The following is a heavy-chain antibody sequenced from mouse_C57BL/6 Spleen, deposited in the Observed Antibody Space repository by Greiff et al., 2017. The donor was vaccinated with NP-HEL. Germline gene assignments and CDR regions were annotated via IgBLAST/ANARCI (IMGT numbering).Heavy chain of an antibody. CDR2: INPSSGYT. J-gene: IGHJ4*01. D-gene: IGHD1-1*01. CDR1: GYTFTSYW. Sequence: VQLQQSGAELAKPGASVKLSCKASGYTFTSYWMLWVKQRPGQGLEWIGYINPSSGYTKYNQKFKDKATVTADKSSSPTYMQVSSLTYAESAVYYCAVADYAMDYWGQGTSVTVSS. V-gene: IGHV1-7*01. CDR3: AVADYAMDY.